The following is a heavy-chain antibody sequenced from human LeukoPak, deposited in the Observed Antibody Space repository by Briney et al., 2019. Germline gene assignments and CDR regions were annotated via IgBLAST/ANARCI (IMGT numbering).Heavy chain of an antibody. CDR3: ASERGWFGEFDY. D-gene: IGHD3-10*01. Sequence: GGSLRLSCAASGFTFSSYSMNGVRQAPGKGLEWVSYISSSSSTIYYADPVKGRFTICRDNATNSLYLQMNSLRAEDTAVYYCASERGWFGEFDYWGQGTLVTVSS. CDR2: ISSSSSTI. J-gene: IGHJ4*02. V-gene: IGHV3-48*01. CDR1: GFTFSSYS.